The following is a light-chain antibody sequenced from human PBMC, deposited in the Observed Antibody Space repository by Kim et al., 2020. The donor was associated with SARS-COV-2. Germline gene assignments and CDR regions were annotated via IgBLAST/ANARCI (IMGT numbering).Light chain of an antibody. CDR3: LQDYTYPLT. J-gene: IGKJ4*01. CDR2: AAV. V-gene: IGKV1-6*01. CDR1: QGVRSN. Sequence: ASAGDRVIITCRASQGVRSNLGWYQQKPGKAPKVLIYAAVGLHTGVPSRFSGSQSGTVFTLTISSLQPEDSATYYCLQDYTYPLTFGGGTKVDIK.